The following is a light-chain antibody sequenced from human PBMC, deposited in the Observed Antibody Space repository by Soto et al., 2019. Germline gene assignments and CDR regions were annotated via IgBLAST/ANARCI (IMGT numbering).Light chain of an antibody. CDR1: SSNVGSYNL. V-gene: IGLV2-23*02. J-gene: IGLJ1*01. Sequence: QSALTQPASVSGSPGQSITISCTGTSSNVGSYNLVSWYQQHPGKAPKLMIFEVNKRPSGVSNRFSGSKSGNTASLTISGLKVEDEADYYCCSSGGSPTYVFGTGTKLTVL. CDR2: EVN. CDR3: CSSGGSPTYV.